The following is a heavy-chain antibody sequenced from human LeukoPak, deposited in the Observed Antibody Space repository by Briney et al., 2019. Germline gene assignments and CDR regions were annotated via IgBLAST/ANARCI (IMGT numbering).Heavy chain of an antibody. CDR1: GFTFNNYA. CDR3: SKWGDYDVLTGYYDSDF. D-gene: IGHD3-9*01. Sequence: GASLRLSCAASGFTFNNYAMSWVRQAPGKGLEWVSAILGSGRSAHYAGSVKGRFTISRDNSKNSLFLQMNSLRVEDTALYYCSKWGDYDVLTGYYDSDFWGQGTLVTVSA. V-gene: IGHV3-23*01. J-gene: IGHJ4*02. CDR2: ILGSGRSA.